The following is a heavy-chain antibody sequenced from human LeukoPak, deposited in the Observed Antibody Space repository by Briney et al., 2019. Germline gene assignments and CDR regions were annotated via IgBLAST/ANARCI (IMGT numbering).Heavy chain of an antibody. CDR2: IYYSGST. D-gene: IGHD3-10*01. V-gene: IGHV4-59*08. Sequence: PSETLSLTCTVSGSSISSYYRSWIRQPPGKGLEWIGYIYYSGSTNYNPSLKSRVTISVDTSKNQFSLKLSSVTAADTAVYYCARMAQRVRGVTILETPIDYWGQGTLVTVSS. J-gene: IGHJ4*02. CDR1: GSSISSYY. CDR3: ARMAQRVRGVTILETPIDY.